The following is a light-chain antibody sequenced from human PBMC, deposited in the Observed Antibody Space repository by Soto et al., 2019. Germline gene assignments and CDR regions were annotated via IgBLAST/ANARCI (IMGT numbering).Light chain of an antibody. V-gene: IGKV3-20*01. CDR3: QEYGSSRT. J-gene: IGKJ1*01. Sequence: ELVLTQSPGTLSLSPGERVTLSCRASQSVSSSYLAWYQQKPGRAPRLLIYAASRRATGIPERFSGSGSGTDFTLTISRLEPEDFAVYYCQEYGSSRTFGQGTKVEIK. CDR1: QSVSSSY. CDR2: AAS.